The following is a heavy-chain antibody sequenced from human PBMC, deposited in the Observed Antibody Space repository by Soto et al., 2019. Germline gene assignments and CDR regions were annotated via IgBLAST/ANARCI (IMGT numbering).Heavy chain of an antibody. D-gene: IGHD7-27*01. Sequence: QVQLVQSGAEVKNPGASVKLSCKASGYTFTSFYIHLLRQAPGQVLEWMAIINPNGGSTNYAPNLQGRVTLTRDTSTNTVYIELSSLGSEDTAVYYCARGLTSGDYWGQGTLVTVSS. J-gene: IGHJ4*02. CDR2: INPNGGST. V-gene: IGHV1-46*01. CDR1: GYTFTSFY. CDR3: ARGLTSGDY.